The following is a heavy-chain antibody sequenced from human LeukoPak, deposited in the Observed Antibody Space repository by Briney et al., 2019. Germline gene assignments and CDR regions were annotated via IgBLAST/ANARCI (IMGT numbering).Heavy chain of an antibody. D-gene: IGHD5-12*01. CDR2: IIPIFGTA. CDR3: ARGPLGRRGYSGYITFDY. CDR1: GGTFSSYA. Sequence: SVKVSCKASGGTFSSYAISWVRQVPGQGLEWMGRIIPIFGTANYAQKFQGRVTITTDESTSTAYMELSSLRSEDTAVYYCARGPLGRRGYSGYITFDYWGQGTLVTVSS. V-gene: IGHV1-69*05. J-gene: IGHJ4*02.